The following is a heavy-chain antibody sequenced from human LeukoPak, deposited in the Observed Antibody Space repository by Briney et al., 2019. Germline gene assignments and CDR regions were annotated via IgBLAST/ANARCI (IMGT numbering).Heavy chain of an antibody. CDR2: ISGSGGGT. Sequence: GGSLRLSCAASGFTFSSIVMSWVRQAPDKGVGWVSTISGSGGGTYYADSVKGRFTISRDDSKNTLYLQMNSLRADDTAVYYCAKDLGRYRNNFFDYWGQGNLVTVSS. D-gene: IGHD1-26*01. CDR1: GFTFSSIV. V-gene: IGHV3-23*01. CDR3: AKDLGRYRNNFFDY. J-gene: IGHJ4*02.